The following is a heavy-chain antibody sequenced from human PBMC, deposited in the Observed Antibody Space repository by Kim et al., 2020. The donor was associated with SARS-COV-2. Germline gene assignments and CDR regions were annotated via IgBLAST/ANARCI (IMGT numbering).Heavy chain of an antibody. Sequence: SVKVSCKASGGTFSSYAISWVRQAPGQGLEWMGGIIPIFGTANYAQKFQGRVTITADESTSTAYMELSSLRSEDTALYYCARDGVDYYDSSGYYRMDYWGQGTLVTVSS. CDR1: GGTFSSYA. J-gene: IGHJ4*02. CDR2: IIPIFGTA. CDR3: ARDGVDYYDSSGYYRMDY. D-gene: IGHD3-22*01. V-gene: IGHV1-69*13.